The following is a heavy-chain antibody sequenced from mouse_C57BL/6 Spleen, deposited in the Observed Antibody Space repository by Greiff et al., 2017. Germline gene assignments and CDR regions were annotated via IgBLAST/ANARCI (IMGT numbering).Heavy chain of an antibody. D-gene: IGHD1-1*01. Sequence: EVQRVESGGDLVKPGGSLKLSCAASGFTFSSYGMSWVRQTPDKRLEWVATISSGGSYTYYPDSVKGRFTISRDNAKNTLYLQMSSLKSEDTAMYYCARPITTVVATEYCDVWGTGTTVTVSS. J-gene: IGHJ1*03. CDR3: ARPITTVVATEYCDV. CDR2: ISSGGSYT. V-gene: IGHV5-6*01. CDR1: GFTFSSYG.